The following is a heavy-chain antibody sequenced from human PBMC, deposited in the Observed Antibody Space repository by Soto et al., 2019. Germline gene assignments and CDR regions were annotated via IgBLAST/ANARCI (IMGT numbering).Heavy chain of an antibody. CDR1: GGSISSSGSS. CDR2: ISYSGST. J-gene: IGHJ6*03. CDR3: ARTYVTDVVVVPASKDYMDV. V-gene: IGHV4-39*01. Sequence: PSETLSVTCTVSGGSISSSGSSWGWIRKPPGKGLEWLGIISYSGSTYYSPSLKSRVTISVDASKNLFSLKLSSVTAADTAVYYCARTYVTDVVVVPASKDYMDVWGKGTTVTVSS. D-gene: IGHD2-2*01.